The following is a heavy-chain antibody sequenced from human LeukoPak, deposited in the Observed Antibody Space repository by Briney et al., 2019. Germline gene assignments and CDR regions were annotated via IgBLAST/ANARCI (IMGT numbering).Heavy chain of an antibody. V-gene: IGHV3-30*02. CDR3: AKDELLEVTETPFDAFDI. J-gene: IGHJ3*02. D-gene: IGHD3-3*01. Sequence: PGRSLRLSCAASGFTFSSYGMHWVRQAPGKGLEWVAFIRYDGSNKYYADSVKGRFTISRDNSKNTLYLQMNSLRAEDTAVYYCAKDELLEVTETPFDAFDIWGQGTMVTVSS. CDR1: GFTFSSYG. CDR2: IRYDGSNK.